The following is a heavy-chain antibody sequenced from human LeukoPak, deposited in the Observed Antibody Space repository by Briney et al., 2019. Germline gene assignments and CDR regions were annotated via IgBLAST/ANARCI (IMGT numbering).Heavy chain of an antibody. CDR3: AKDLAHADATFDY. CDR2: IRYDGSNK. Sequence: GGSLRLSCAASGFTFSNCGMHWVRQAPGKGLEWVAFIRYDGSNKYYADSVKGRFTISRDNSKNTLYLQMNSLRAEDTAVYYCAKDLAHADATFDYWGQGTLVTVSS. V-gene: IGHV3-30*02. J-gene: IGHJ4*02. D-gene: IGHD3-3*02. CDR1: GFTFSNCG.